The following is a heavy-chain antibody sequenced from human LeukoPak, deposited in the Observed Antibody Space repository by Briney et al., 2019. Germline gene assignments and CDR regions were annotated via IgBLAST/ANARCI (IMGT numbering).Heavy chain of an antibody. Sequence: ASVKVSCKASGYTFTSYGISWVRQAPGQGLGWMGWISAYNGNTNYAQKLQGGVTMTTDTSTSTAYMELRSLRSDDTAVYYCARQEYCSSTSCYLGYFDYWGQGTLVTVSS. CDR2: ISAYNGNT. D-gene: IGHD2-2*01. J-gene: IGHJ4*02. V-gene: IGHV1-18*01. CDR1: GYTFTSYG. CDR3: ARQEYCSSTSCYLGYFDY.